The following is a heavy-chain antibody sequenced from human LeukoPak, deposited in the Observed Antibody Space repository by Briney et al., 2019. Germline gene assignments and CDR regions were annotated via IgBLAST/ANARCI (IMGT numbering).Heavy chain of an antibody. V-gene: IGHV3-53*01. CDR3: ARERWDYYDSSGYYND. J-gene: IGHJ4*02. Sequence: GGSLRLSCAASGFTVSSNYMSWVRQAPGKGLEWVSVIYSGGSTYYADSAKGRFTISRDNSKNTLYLQMNSLRAEDTAVYYCARERWDYYDSSGYYNDWGQGTLVAVSS. CDR2: IYSGGST. D-gene: IGHD3-22*01. CDR1: GFTVSSNY.